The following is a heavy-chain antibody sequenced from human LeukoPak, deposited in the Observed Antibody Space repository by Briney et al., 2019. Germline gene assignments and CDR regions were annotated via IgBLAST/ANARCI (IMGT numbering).Heavy chain of an antibody. CDR1: GFTFSTYS. CDR3: ARSQGYCTNGVCLTLYGMDV. CDR2: IWYDGSNK. J-gene: IGHJ6*02. Sequence: GGSLRLSCAASGFTFSTYSMNWVRQAPGKGLEWVAVIWYDGSNKYYADSVKGRFTISRDNSKNTLYLQMNSLRAEDTAVYYCARSQGYCTNGVCLTLYGMDVWGQGTTVTVSS. D-gene: IGHD2-8*01. V-gene: IGHV3-33*08.